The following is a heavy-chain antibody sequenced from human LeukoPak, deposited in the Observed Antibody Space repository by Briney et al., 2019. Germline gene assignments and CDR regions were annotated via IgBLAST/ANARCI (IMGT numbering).Heavy chain of an antibody. Sequence: GESLKISCQGSGXTFSSYWIGWVRRMPGKGLEWMGIIYPGDSDTRYSPSFQGQVTISADKSISTAYLQWSRLKISDTAIYYCARRLTSHEAFDYWGQGTLVTVSS. CDR3: ARRLTSHEAFDY. CDR2: IYPGDSDT. D-gene: IGHD3-16*01. J-gene: IGHJ4*02. CDR1: GXTFSSYW. V-gene: IGHV5-51*01.